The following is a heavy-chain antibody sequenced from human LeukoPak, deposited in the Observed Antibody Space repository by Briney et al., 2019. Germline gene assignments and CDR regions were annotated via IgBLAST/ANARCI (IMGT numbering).Heavy chain of an antibody. CDR2: INHSGST. D-gene: IGHD4-17*01. CDR1: GGSFSGYY. J-gene: IGHJ4*02. V-gene: IGHV4-34*01. Sequence: SETLSLTCAVYGGSFSGYYWSWIRQPPGKGLEWIGEINHSGSTNYNPSLKSRVTISVDTSKNQFSLKLSSVTAADTAVYYCARHGYYGDYVDYWGQGTLVTVSS. CDR3: ARHGYYGDYVDY.